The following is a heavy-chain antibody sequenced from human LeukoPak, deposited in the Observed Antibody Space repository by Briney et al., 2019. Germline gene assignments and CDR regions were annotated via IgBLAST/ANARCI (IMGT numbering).Heavy chain of an antibody. D-gene: IGHD2-2*01. CDR1: GFTFSSYA. CDR2: ISGSGGST. J-gene: IGHJ6*02. Sequence: PTGGSLRLSCAASGFTFSSYAMSWVRQAPGKGLEWVSAISGSGGSTYYADSVKGRFTISRDNSKNTLYLQMNSLRAEDTAVYYCAKVMSSTRAHYYYYGMDVWGQGTTVTVSS. V-gene: IGHV3-23*01. CDR3: AKVMSSTRAHYYYYGMDV.